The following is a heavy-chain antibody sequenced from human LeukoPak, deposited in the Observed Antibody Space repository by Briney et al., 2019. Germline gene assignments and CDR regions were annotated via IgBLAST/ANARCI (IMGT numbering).Heavy chain of an antibody. CDR2: ISGSGGST. J-gene: IGHJ4*02. CDR3: ARGGVDYYGSGTYYLMYYFDY. V-gene: IGHV3-23*01. CDR1: GFTFSSYA. D-gene: IGHD3-10*01. Sequence: GGSLRLSCAASGFTFSSYAMSWVRQAPGKGLEWVSAISGSGGSTYYADSVKGRFTISRDDPHNTLYLQMSSLRAEDTAVYFCARGGVDYYGSGTYYLMYYFDYWGQGALVTVSS.